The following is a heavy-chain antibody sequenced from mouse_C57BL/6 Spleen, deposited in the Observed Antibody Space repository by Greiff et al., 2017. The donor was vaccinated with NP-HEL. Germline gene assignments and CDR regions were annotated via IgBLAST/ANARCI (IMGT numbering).Heavy chain of an antibody. CDR1: GFTFSDYY. Sequence: EVKLVESEGGLVQPGSSMKLSCTASGFTFSDYYMAWVRQVPEKGLEWVANINYDGSSTYYLDSLKSRFIISRDNAKNILYLQMSSLKSEDTATYYCARFYDYDLDYFDYWGQGTTLTVSS. J-gene: IGHJ2*01. D-gene: IGHD2-4*01. CDR3: ARFYDYDLDYFDY. CDR2: INYDGSST. V-gene: IGHV5-16*01.